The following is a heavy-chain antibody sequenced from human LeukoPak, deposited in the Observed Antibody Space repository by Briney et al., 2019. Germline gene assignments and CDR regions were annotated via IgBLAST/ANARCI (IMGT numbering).Heavy chain of an antibody. CDR2: INSSSSTI. Sequence: GGSLRLSCAASLWCSSSYSMSWVRQAPGKGLEWVSYINSSSSTIYYADSVKGRFTISRDNAKQSLYLQMNSVRHDTTPGDRRAHSRLGGKAHCGDYWGQGTLVTVSS. J-gene: IGHJ4*02. D-gene: IGHD6-13*01. CDR1: LWCSSSYS. CDR3: AHSRLGGKAHCGDY. V-gene: IGHV3-48*02.